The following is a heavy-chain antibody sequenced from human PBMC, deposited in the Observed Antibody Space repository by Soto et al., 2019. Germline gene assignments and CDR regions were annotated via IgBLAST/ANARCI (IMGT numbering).Heavy chain of an antibody. CDR3: ARDLGRYYDSSGYKDY. CDR2: IYTSGST. V-gene: IGHV4-4*07. D-gene: IGHD3-22*01. J-gene: IGHJ4*02. CDR1: GGSISSYY. Sequence: SETLSLTCIVPGGSISSYYWNWIRQPAGKGLEWIGRIYTSGSTNYNPSLKSRVTMSVDTSKNQFSLKLSSVTAADTAVYYCARDLGRYYDSSGYKDYWGQGTLVTVSS.